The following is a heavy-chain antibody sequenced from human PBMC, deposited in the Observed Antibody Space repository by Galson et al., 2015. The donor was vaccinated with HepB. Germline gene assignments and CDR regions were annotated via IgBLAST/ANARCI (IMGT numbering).Heavy chain of an antibody. V-gene: IGHV1-24*01. D-gene: IGHD6-13*01. J-gene: IGHJ5*02. Sequence: SVKVSCKVSGYTLTELSMHWVRQAPGKGLEWMGGFDPEDGETIYAQKFQGRVTMTEDTSTDTAYMELSSLRSEDTAVYYCATRPLGPSSEYHNWFDPWGQGTLVTVSS. CDR3: ATRPLGPSSEYHNWFDP. CDR2: FDPEDGET. CDR1: GYTLTELS.